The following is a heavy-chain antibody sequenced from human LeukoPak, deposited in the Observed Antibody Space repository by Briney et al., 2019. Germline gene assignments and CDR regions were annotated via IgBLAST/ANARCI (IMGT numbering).Heavy chain of an antibody. CDR1: GFTFSSYS. CDR2: ISSSSSYI. D-gene: IGHD3-10*01. CDR3: ARVITMVRGVKDYYYYYMDV. J-gene: IGHJ6*03. Sequence: GGSLRLSCAASGFTFSSYSMNWVRQAPGKGLEWVSSISSSSSYIYYADSVKGRFTISRDNAKNSLYLQMNSLRAEDTAVYYCARVITMVRGVKDYYYYYMDVWGKGTTVTVSS. V-gene: IGHV3-21*01.